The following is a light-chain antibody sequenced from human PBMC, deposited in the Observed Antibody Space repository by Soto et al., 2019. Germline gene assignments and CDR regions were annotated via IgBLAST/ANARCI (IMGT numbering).Light chain of an antibody. CDR2: GAS. Sequence: EFVLTQVPGAICLLSVGIPNHSRSSSQTISSNHLAWYQQKLGQGTRLLIFGASRRATGIPDRFSGSGSGTDFTLTITRLESEDFAVYYCQKYSRTPRKCGKGTKVDIK. CDR3: QKYSRTPRK. J-gene: IGKJ1*01. V-gene: IGKV3-20*01. CDR1: QTISSNH.